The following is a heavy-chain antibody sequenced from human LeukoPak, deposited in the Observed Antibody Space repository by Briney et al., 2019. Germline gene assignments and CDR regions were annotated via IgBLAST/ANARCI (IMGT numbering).Heavy chain of an antibody. CDR1: GYTLTSYG. CDR3: ARATGYGDPTRLAP. D-gene: IGHD4-17*01. J-gene: IGHJ5*02. Sequence: ASVKVSCKASGYTLTSYGISWGRRAPRPGLEWRGGISAYNGNTNYAQKLQGRVKMTTDTSTSTAYMELRSLRSADTAVYYCARATGYGDPTRLAPWGQGTLATVSS. CDR2: ISAYNGNT. V-gene: IGHV1-18*01.